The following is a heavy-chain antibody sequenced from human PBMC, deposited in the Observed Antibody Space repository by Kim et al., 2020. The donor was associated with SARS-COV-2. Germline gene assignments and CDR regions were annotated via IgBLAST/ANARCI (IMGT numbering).Heavy chain of an antibody. Sequence: SETLSLTCAVYGGSFSGYYWSWIRQPPGKGLEWIGEINHSGSTNYNPSLKSRVTISVDTSKNQFSLKLSSVTAADTAVYYCARDRYYYDSSGYRLDYYYG. D-gene: IGHD3-22*01. V-gene: IGHV4-34*01. CDR3: ARDRYYYDSSGYRLDYYYG. CDR2: INHSGST. J-gene: IGHJ6*01. CDR1: GGSFSGYY.